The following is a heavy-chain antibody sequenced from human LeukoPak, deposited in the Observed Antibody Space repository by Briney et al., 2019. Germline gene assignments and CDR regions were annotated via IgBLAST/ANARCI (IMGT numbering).Heavy chain of an antibody. Sequence: ASVKVSCKASGYTFTSYDINWVRQATGQGLEWMGWMNPNSGNTGYAQKFQGRVTMTRNTSISTAYMELSSLRAEDTDVYYCAKEDQGYCSSTSCYNPLAEYFQHWGQGTLVTVSS. J-gene: IGHJ1*01. CDR1: GYTFTSYD. D-gene: IGHD2-2*02. CDR2: MNPNSGNT. CDR3: AKEDQGYCSSTSCYNPLAEYFQH. V-gene: IGHV1-8*01.